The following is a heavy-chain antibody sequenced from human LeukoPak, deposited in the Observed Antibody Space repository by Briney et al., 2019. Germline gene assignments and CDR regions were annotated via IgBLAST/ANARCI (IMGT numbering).Heavy chain of an antibody. CDR3: AKHREAYGDSKTDY. J-gene: IGHJ4*02. V-gene: IGHV3-23*01. CDR2: ISGSGGRT. D-gene: IGHD4-17*01. Sequence: PGGSLRLSCAASGFTFSNYAMRWVRQAPGKGLEWVSVISGSGGRTYYADSVKGRFTISRDNSKNTLYLQMNSLRVEDTAVYYCAKHREAYGDSKTDYWGQGTLVTVSS. CDR1: GFTFSNYA.